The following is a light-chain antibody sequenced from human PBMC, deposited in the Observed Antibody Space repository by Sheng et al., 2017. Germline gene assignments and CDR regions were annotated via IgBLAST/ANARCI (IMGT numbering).Light chain of an antibody. J-gene: IGKJ1*01. CDR1: QSVSRY. Sequence: EIVLTQSPATLSLSPGERATLSCRASQSVSRYLAWYQQKLGQAPRLLIYGASTRATGVPARFSASGSGTEFTLTISSLQSEDFAVYYCQQYNNWPETFGQGTKVETK. V-gene: IGKV3-15*01. CDR2: GAS. CDR3: QQYNNWPET.